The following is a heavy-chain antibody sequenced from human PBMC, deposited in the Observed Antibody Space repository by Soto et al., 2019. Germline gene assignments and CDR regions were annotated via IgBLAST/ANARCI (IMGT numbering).Heavy chain of an antibody. Sequence: QVQLQQWGAGLLKPSETLSLTCAVYGGSFSGYYWSWIRQPPGKGLEWIGEINHSGSTNYNPSLKRRVTISVDTSKTQFSLKLSSVTAADTAVYYCARGLGGNDYWGQGTLVTVSS. D-gene: IGHD3-16*01. CDR2: INHSGST. CDR1: GGSFSGYY. J-gene: IGHJ4*02. CDR3: ARGLGGNDY. V-gene: IGHV4-34*01.